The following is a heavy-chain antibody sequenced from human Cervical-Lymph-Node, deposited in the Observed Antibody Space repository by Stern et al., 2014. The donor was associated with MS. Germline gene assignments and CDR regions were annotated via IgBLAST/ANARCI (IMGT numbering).Heavy chain of an antibody. V-gene: IGHV1-24*01. J-gene: IGHJ6*02. D-gene: IGHD4-17*01. CDR1: GYTFTELS. CDR2: FDPEDGET. Sequence: HDQLVQSGAEVKKPGASVKVSCKVSGYTFTELSMHWVRQAPGKGLEWMGGFDPEDGETIYAQKFQGRVTLTEDTSTDTAYMELSSLSSEDSAVYFCATDGARASGDYILYYLYGLDVWGQGTTVTVSS. CDR3: ATDGARASGDYILYYLYGLDV.